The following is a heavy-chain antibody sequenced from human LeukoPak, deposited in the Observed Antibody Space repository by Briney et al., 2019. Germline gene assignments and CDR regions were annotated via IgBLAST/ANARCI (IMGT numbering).Heavy chain of an antibody. D-gene: IGHD2-15*01. Sequence: PSETLSLTCTVSGGSISSGGYYWSWIRQHPGKGLEWIGYIYYSGSTNYNPSLKSRVTISVDTSKNQFSLKLSSVTAADTAVYYCARQDCSGGSCYNDAFDIWGQGTMVTVSS. V-gene: IGHV4-61*08. J-gene: IGHJ3*02. CDR1: GGSISSGGYY. CDR2: IYYSGST. CDR3: ARQDCSGGSCYNDAFDI.